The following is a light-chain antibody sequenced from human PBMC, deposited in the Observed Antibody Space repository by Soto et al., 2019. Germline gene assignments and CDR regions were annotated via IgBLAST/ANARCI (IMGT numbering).Light chain of an antibody. CDR3: QQYDNDSWT. CDR1: QSISSW. V-gene: IGKV1-5*03. J-gene: IGKJ1*01. CDR2: RAS. Sequence: DIQMTQSPSTLSASVGDRVVITCRASQSISSWLAWYQQKPGKAPNLLIYRASTLKSGVPSRFSGSGSGTEFTLTISSQQPDDLATYYCQQYDNDSWTFGQGTKVEIK.